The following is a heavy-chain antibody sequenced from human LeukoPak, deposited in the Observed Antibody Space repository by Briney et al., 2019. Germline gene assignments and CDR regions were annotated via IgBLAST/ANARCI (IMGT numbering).Heavy chain of an antibody. D-gene: IGHD3-10*01. CDR3: ARGGMVRGVLHY. Sequence: SETLSLTCTVSGGSIGSSSYYWGWIRQPPGKGLEWIGSIYYSGSTYYNPSLKSRVTISVDTSKNQFSLKLSSVTAADTAVYYCARGGMVRGVLHYWGQGTLVTVSS. J-gene: IGHJ4*02. CDR1: GGSIGSSSYY. V-gene: IGHV4-39*07. CDR2: IYYSGST.